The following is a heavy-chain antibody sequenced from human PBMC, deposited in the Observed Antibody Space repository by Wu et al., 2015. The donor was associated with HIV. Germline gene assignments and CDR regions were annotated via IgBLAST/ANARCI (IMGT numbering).Heavy chain of an antibody. CDR1: GGTLSSYA. CDR3: ASGGYYRNWFDP. V-gene: IGHV1-69*01. J-gene: IGHJ5*02. Sequence: QVQLVQSGAEVKKTGSSVRVSCKASGGTLSSYAISWVRQAPGQGLEWMGGILPIFGRASYAQKFQGRVTITADEFTTTAYMELSSLRSEDTAMYYCASGGYYRNWFDPWGQGTLVTVSS. CDR2: ILPIFGRA. D-gene: IGHD2-21*01.